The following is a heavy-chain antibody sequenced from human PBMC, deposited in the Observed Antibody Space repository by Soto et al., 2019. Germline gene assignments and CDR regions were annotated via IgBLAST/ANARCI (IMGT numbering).Heavy chain of an antibody. CDR1: GFTFDDYT. J-gene: IGHJ6*02. V-gene: IGHV3-43*01. CDR2: ISWDGGST. Sequence: PGGSLRLSCAASGFTFDDYTMHWVRQAPGKGLEWVSLISWDGGSTYYADSVKGRFTISRDNSKNSLYLQMNSLRTEDTALYYCAKALGTGYGRLYYYYGMDVWGQGTTVTVSS. D-gene: IGHD4-17*01. CDR3: AKALGTGYGRLYYYYGMDV.